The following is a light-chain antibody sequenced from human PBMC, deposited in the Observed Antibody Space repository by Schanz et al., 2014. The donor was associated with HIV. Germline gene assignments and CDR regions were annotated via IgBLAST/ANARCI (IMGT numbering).Light chain of an antibody. CDR1: SNDVGGYNF. V-gene: IGLV2-14*03. Sequence: QSALTQPASVSGSPGQSITISCTGTSNDVGGYNFVSWYQQHPGKAPKLIIYDVSNRPSGVSNRFSGSKSGITASLTISGLQADDEADYYCNSYTSSSTLVFGGGTKLTVL. CDR2: DVS. CDR3: NSYTSSSTLV. J-gene: IGLJ2*01.